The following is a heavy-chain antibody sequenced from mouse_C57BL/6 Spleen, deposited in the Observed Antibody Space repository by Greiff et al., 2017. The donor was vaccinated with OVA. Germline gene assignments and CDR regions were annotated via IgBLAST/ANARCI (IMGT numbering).Heavy chain of an antibody. D-gene: IGHD1-1*01. CDR1: GYTFTDYE. CDR3: TRDYYGSSPCAY. J-gene: IGHJ3*01. V-gene: IGHV1-15*01. CDR2: IDPETGGT. Sequence: QVQLQQSGAELVRPGASVTLSCKASGYTFTDYEMHWVKQTPVHGLEWIGAIDPETGGTAYNQKFKGKAILTADKSSSTAYMELRSLTSEDSAVYYCTRDYYGSSPCAYWGQGTLVTVSA.